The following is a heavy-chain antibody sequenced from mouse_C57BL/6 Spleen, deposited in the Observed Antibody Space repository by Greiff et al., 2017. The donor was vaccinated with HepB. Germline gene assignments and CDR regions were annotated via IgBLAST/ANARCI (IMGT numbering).Heavy chain of an antibody. CDR1: GFTFSDYG. Sequence: DVMLVESGGGLVKPGGSLKLSCAASGFTFSDYGMHWVRQAPAKGLEWVAYISSGSSTIYYADTVKGRFTISRDNAKNTLFLQMASVRSEDTAMYYGARGSSYFDYWGQGTTLTVSS. CDR2: ISSGSSTI. CDR3: ARGSSYFDY. J-gene: IGHJ2*01. V-gene: IGHV5-17*01. D-gene: IGHD1-1*01.